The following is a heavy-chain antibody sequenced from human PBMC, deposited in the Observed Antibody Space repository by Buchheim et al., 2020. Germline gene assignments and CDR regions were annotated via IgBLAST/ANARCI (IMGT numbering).Heavy chain of an antibody. V-gene: IGHV3-30-3*01. Sequence: QVQLVESGGGVVQPGRSLRLSCAASGFTFSSYAMHWVRQAPGKGLEWVAVISYDGSNKYYADSVKGRFTISRDNSKNTLYLQMNSLRAEDTAVYYCARGGRMELYYYGMDVWGQGTT. CDR3: ARGGRMELYYYGMDV. D-gene: IGHD1-7*01. CDR1: GFTFSSYA. J-gene: IGHJ6*02. CDR2: ISYDGSNK.